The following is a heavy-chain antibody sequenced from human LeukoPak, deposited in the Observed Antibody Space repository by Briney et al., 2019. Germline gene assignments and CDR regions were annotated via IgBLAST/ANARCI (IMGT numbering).Heavy chain of an antibody. CDR1: GFTFNTYW. J-gene: IGHJ3*02. Sequence: GGSLRLSCAASGFTFNTYWISWVRQAPGKGLEWVANIKQDGSEKYYVDSVKGRFTISRDNAKNSLYLQMNDLRAEDTAVYYCVRDSLAFDIWGQGTMVTVSS. V-gene: IGHV3-7*01. CDR3: VRDSLAFDI. CDR2: IKQDGSEK.